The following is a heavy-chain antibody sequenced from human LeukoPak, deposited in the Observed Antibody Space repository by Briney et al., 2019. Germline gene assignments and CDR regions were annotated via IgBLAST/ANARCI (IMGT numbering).Heavy chain of an antibody. Sequence: GGSLRLSCAASGFTFSNYGMDWVRQAPGKGLEWVAFIRYDGSNKYYADSVKGRFTISRDNSKNTLYLQVNSLRAEDTALYYCAKDSEQLVPMKAFDIWGQGTRVTVSS. CDR2: IRYDGSNK. CDR1: GFTFSNYG. V-gene: IGHV3-30*02. CDR3: AKDSEQLVPMKAFDI. D-gene: IGHD6-6*01. J-gene: IGHJ3*02.